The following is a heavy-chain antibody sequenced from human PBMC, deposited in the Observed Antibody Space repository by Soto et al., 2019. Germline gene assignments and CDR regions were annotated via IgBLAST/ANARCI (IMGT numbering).Heavy chain of an antibody. CDR1: GFTFSSYA. J-gene: IGHJ4*02. Sequence: QVQLVESGGGVVQPGRSLRLSCAASGFTFSSYAMHWVRQAPGKGLEWVAVISYDGSNKYYADSVKGRFTISRDNSKNTLYLQMNSLRAEDTAVYYCARGMTAMVPYFDYWGQGTLVTVSS. V-gene: IGHV3-30-3*01. CDR2: ISYDGSNK. CDR3: ARGMTAMVPYFDY. D-gene: IGHD5-18*01.